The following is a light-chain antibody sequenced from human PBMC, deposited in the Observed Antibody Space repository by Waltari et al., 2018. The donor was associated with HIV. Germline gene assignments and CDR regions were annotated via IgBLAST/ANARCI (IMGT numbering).Light chain of an antibody. V-gene: IGKV3-20*01. CDR1: QSVSSNY. CDR2: GAS. Sequence: EIVLTQSPGTLSLSPGERATLSCRASQSVSSNYLAWYQQKPGQAPRRLIYGASSRPTGIPDRFSGSGSGTDFTLTISRLEPEDFAVYYCQQYGSSPYTFGQGTKLEIK. J-gene: IGKJ2*01. CDR3: QQYGSSPYT.